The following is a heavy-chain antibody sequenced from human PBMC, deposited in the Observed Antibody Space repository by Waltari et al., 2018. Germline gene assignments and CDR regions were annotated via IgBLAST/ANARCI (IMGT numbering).Heavy chain of an antibody. Sequence: QVQLVQSGAEVMKPGASVKVSCKTSGYSCSDHYLHWVRQAPGQGLDWMGWIKPDSGVTYYAQEFQGRVTLTGDMSISTVYMDFSSLTSDDTAIYYCVRDFDWGPDYWGQGTLVTVSS. CDR3: VRDFDWGPDY. J-gene: IGHJ4*02. V-gene: IGHV1-2*02. D-gene: IGHD3-9*01. CDR1: GYSCSDHY. CDR2: IKPDSGVT.